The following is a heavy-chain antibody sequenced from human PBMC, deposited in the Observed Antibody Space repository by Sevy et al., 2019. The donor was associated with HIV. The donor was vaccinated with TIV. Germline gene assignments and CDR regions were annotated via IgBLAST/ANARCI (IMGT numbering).Heavy chain of an antibody. CDR1: VFTFSDHY. CDR3: ARESRYYYDSSGYSAFDI. CDR2: TRNKANSYTT. Sequence: GGSLRLSCAASVFTFSDHYMDWVRQAPGKGLEWVGRTRNKANSYTTEYAASVKGRFTISRDDSKNSLYLQMNSLKAEDTVVFFCARESRYYYDSSGYSAFDIWGQGTMVTVSS. J-gene: IGHJ3*02. D-gene: IGHD3-22*01. V-gene: IGHV3-72*01.